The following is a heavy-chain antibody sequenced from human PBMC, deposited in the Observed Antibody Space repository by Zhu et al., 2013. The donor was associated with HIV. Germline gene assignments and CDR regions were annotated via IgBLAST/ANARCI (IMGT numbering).Heavy chain of an antibody. D-gene: IGHD2-8*02. CDR3: VRGGYRWAFDI. Sequence: LVQSGAEVKKPGASVKVSCKTSGDTLSIYEINWLRQATGQGPEWIGWMNPNSGNRDYAQKFQGRVTITMTSSISTVYMELSSLRSDDTAVYYCVRGGYRWAFDIWGQGTVVIVSS. CDR2: MNPNSGNR. CDR1: GDTLSIYE. J-gene: IGHJ3*02. V-gene: IGHV1-8*01.